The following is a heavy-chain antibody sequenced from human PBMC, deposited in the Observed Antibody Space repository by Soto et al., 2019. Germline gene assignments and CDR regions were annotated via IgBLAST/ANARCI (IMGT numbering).Heavy chain of an antibody. CDR3: AXDRGYDAHDYYYNAMDV. V-gene: IGHV3-21*01. J-gene: IGHJ6*02. Sequence: GGSLRLSCVASGFTFRTYTMNWVRQAPGKGLEWVSGIRGFSPYTFYAESVKGRFTISRDNAKNSLYLQMNSLGVEDTAVYYCAXDRGYDAHDYYYNAMDVWGRGTTVTVSS. D-gene: IGHD2-15*01. CDR1: GFTFRTYT. CDR2: IRGFSPYT.